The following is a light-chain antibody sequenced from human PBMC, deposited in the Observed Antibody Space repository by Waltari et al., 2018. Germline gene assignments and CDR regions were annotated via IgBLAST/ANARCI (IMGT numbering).Light chain of an antibody. Sequence: EIVLTRSPATLSLSPGERATLSCRASQSLSNLLAWYQQKPGQAPRLLIYDASNRATDTPARFSGSGSGTDFTLTISSLEPEDFAVYYCQQRIDSFSFGQGTKLQIK. V-gene: IGKV3-11*01. CDR1: QSLSNL. J-gene: IGKJ2*03. CDR3: QQRIDSFS. CDR2: DAS.